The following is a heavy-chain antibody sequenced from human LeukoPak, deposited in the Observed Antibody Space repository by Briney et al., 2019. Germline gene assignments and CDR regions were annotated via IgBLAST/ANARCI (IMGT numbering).Heavy chain of an antibody. CDR3: ASTGSLYSSGWRVLDY. CDR1: GGSISSGSYY. Sequence: SETLSLTCTVSGGSISSGSYYWSWIRQPAGKGLEWIGRIYTSGGTNYNPSLKSRVNISVDTSKNQFSLKLSSVTAADTAVYYCASTGSLYSSGWRVLDYWGQGTLVTVSS. V-gene: IGHV4-61*02. J-gene: IGHJ4*02. D-gene: IGHD6-19*01. CDR2: IYTSGGT.